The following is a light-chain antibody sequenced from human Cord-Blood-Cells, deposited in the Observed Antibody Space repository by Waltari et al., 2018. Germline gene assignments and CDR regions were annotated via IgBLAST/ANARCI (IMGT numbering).Light chain of an antibody. CDR2: AAS. CDR3: QQSYSTPRT. Sequence: DIQMTQSPSSLSASVGDRVTLTCRASQSISSYFNLYQQKPGKAPKLLIYAASSLQSGVPSRFSGSVSGTDFTLTISSLQPEDFATYYCQQSYSTPRTFGQWTKVEIK. CDR1: QSISSY. J-gene: IGKJ1*01. V-gene: IGKV1-39*01.